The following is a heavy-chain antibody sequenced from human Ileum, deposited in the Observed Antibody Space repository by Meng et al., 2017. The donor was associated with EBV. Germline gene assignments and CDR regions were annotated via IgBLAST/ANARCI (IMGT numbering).Heavy chain of an antibody. Sequence: QLQLKESGPGLATPSGTLSPTCAVSGGSISSSNWWSWVRQPPGKGLEWIGEIYHSGSTNYNPSLKSRVTISVDKSKNQFSLNLSSVTAADTAVYYCARVGQWLPIDYWGQGTLVTVSS. CDR3: ARVGQWLPIDY. CDR2: IYHSGST. D-gene: IGHD6-19*01. V-gene: IGHV4-4*02. J-gene: IGHJ4*02. CDR1: GGSISSSNW.